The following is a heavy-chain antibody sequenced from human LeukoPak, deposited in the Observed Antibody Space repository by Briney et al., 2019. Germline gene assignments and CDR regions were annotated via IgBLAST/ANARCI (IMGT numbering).Heavy chain of an antibody. Sequence: ASVKVSCKASGDTFTSYYIHWMRQAPGQGLDGLGMITPNIGSTTYAQQFQGRITMTSDKSTSTVYMDLSSLRFEDTAVYFCARTEYHYYMDVWGKGTTVTVSS. J-gene: IGHJ6*03. CDR3: ARTEYHYYMDV. V-gene: IGHV1-46*01. CDR2: ITPNIGST. CDR1: GDTFTSYY.